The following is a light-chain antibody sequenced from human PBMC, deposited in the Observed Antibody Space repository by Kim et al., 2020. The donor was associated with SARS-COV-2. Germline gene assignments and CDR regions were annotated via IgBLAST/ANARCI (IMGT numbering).Light chain of an antibody. V-gene: IGKV3-11*01. CDR2: DAS. CDR3: QQRSDWPLT. CDR1: QSVRTY. Sequence: EIVLTQSPATLSLSPGERVTLSCRASQSVRTYLAWYQQKAGQAPRLLIYDASNRATGIPARFSGSGSGTDFTLTISSLESEDFAVYYCQQRSDWPLTFGGGTKVDIK. J-gene: IGKJ4*01.